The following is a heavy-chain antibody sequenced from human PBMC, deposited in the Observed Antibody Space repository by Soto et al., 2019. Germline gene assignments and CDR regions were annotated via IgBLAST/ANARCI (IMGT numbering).Heavy chain of an antibody. CDR1: GFTFSRYY. CDR3: ARDQSWHDLVWWFDP. CDR2: IKRDGSEK. D-gene: IGHD1-1*01. J-gene: IGHJ5*02. V-gene: IGHV3-7*03. Sequence: PGGSLRLSCTVSGFTFSRYYMNWVRQAPGKGLEWVATIKRDGSEKIYVDSMKGRFTISRDNAKNTLYLQMNSLTSEDTAVYYCARDQSWHDLVWWFDPWGQGTLVTVSS.